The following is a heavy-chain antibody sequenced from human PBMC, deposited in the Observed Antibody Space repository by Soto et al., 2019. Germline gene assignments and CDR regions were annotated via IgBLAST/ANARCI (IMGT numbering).Heavy chain of an antibody. CDR1: GYTFTGYY. CDR3: ARDIRAPVRFDY. CDR2: INPNSGGT. V-gene: IGHV1-2*02. J-gene: IGHJ4*02. Sequence: ASVQVSCKASGYTFTGYYMHRVRQAPGQGIEGLGWINPNSGGTDYAQKLQGKVTMTRDTSISTASMELSRLRSDGTGEYYYARDIRAPVRFDYWGQGTLVTVSS. D-gene: IGHD3-10*01.